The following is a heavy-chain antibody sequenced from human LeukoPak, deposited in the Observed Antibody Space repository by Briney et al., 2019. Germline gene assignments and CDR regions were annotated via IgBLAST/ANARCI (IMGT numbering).Heavy chain of an antibody. V-gene: IGHV4-30-2*01. Sequence: SETLSLTCAVSGVSISSGGYSWSWIRQPPGKGLEWIGYIYHSGSTYYNPSLKSRVTISVDRSKNQFSLRLSSVTAADTAVYYCARGGVVKGGFDYWGQGTLVTVSS. J-gene: IGHJ4*02. D-gene: IGHD3-3*01. CDR3: ARGGVVKGGFDY. CDR2: IYHSGST. CDR1: GVSISSGGYS.